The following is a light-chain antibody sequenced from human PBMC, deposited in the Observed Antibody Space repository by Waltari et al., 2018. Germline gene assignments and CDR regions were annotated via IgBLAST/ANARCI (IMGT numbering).Light chain of an antibody. Sequence: QSVLTQPPSASGTPGQRVTLSCSGSSSNIGPYYVYWYQLLPGTAPKLLICKNGQRPSGVPDRFSASKSGTSASLAISGLRSEDEADYYCAAWDDSLSGVIFGGGTKLTVL. J-gene: IGLJ2*01. CDR1: SSNIGPYY. CDR3: AAWDDSLSGVI. V-gene: IGLV1-47*01. CDR2: KNG.